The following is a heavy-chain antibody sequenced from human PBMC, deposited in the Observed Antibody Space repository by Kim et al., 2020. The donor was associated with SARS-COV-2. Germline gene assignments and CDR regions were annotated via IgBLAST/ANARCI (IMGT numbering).Heavy chain of an antibody. D-gene: IGHD7-27*01. Sequence: YNPALKSRVTISVDKSKSQFALKLSSVTAADTAVYYCARVTNWGLAYFDYWGQGTLVTVSS. V-gene: IGHV4-4*02. J-gene: IGHJ4*02. CDR3: ARVTNWGLAYFDY.